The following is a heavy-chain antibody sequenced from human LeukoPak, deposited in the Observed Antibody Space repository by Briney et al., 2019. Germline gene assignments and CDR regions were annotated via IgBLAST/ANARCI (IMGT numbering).Heavy chain of an antibody. CDR2: ISGSGGST. D-gene: IGHD1-26*01. V-gene: IGHV3-23*01. CDR1: GFTFSSYA. CDR3: AKVGDMYSGSYDY. Sequence: PGESLRLSCAASGFTFSSYAMSWVRQAPGKGLEWVSAISGSGGSTYYADSVKGRFTISRDNSKNTLYLQMNSLRAEDTAVYYCAKVGDMYSGSYDYWGQGTLVTVSS. J-gene: IGHJ4*02.